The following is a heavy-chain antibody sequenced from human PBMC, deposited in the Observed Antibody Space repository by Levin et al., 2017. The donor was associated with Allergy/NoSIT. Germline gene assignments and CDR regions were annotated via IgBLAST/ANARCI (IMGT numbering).Heavy chain of an antibody. D-gene: IGHD3-3*01. J-gene: IGHJ4*02. CDR1: GGSISTYY. V-gene: IGHV4-59*01. CDR3: ARSNFGRLPDY. CDR2: IYRSGHT. Sequence: ASQTLSLTCTVSGGSISTYYWSWIRQPPGKGLEWVGYIYRSGHTNYNPSLKSRVTMSIDTSKNQFSLNLNSLTAADTAVYYCARSNFGRLPDYWGQGTLVTVSS.